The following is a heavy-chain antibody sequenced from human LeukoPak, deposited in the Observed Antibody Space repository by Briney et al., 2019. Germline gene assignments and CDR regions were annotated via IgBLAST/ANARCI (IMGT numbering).Heavy chain of an antibody. D-gene: IGHD2-2*01. CDR2: IWYDGSNK. J-gene: IGHJ6*02. CDR3: ARDAVPAHHHYYYYGMDV. Sequence: PGGSLRLSCAASGFTFSSYGMHWVRQAPGKGLEWVAVIWYDGSNKYYADSVKGRFTISRDNSKNTLYLQMNSLRAEDTAVYYCARDAVPAHHHYYYYGMDVWGQGTTVTVSS. CDR1: GFTFSSYG. V-gene: IGHV3-33*01.